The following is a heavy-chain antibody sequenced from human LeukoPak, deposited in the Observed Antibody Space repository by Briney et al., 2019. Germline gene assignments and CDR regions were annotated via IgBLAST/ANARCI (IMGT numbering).Heavy chain of an antibody. CDR2: TNADGSTA. CDR3: VVVVEPPDSDGFDV. CDR1: GFTFGNSW. Sequence: GGSLRLSCAASGFTFGNSWVHWVRQAPGKGLVWVSLTNADGSTATYADSVKGRFTISRDNARNTLSLQMNSLTIEDTAVYYCVVVVEPPDSDGFDVWGQGTMITVSS. V-gene: IGHV3-74*01. D-gene: IGHD1-14*01. J-gene: IGHJ3*01.